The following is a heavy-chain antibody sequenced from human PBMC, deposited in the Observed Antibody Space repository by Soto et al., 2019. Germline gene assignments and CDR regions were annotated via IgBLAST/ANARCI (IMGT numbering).Heavy chain of an antibody. CDR3: ARDLAGSAFWDY. V-gene: IGHV4-59*01. CDR1: GGSISSYY. D-gene: IGHD3-10*01. J-gene: IGHJ4*02. CDR2: IYYSGST. Sequence: SETLSLTCTVSGGSISSYYWSWIRQPPGKGLEWIGYIYYSGSTNYNPSLKSRVTISVDTSKNQFSLKLSSVTAADTAVYYCARDLAGSAFWDYWGQGTLVTVSS.